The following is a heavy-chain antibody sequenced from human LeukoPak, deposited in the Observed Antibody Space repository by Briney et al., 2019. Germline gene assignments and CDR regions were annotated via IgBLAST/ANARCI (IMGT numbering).Heavy chain of an antibody. Sequence: GGSLRLSCVASGFTVSNNYMSWVRQAPGKGLEWVSGISWNSGSIGYADSVKGRFTISRGNAKNSLYLQMNSLRAEDTALYYCAKGMGGEQPNVFDYWGQGTLVTVSS. CDR2: ISWNSGSI. CDR1: GFTVSNNY. CDR3: AKGMGGEQPNVFDY. V-gene: IGHV3-9*01. J-gene: IGHJ4*02. D-gene: IGHD3-16*01.